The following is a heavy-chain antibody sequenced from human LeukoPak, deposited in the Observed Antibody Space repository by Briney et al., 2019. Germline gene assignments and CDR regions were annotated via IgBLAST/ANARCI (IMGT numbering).Heavy chain of an antibody. CDR2: IYYSGST. V-gene: IGHV4-30-4*01. CDR3: ARDRVDSSGYYIYYYGMDV. Sequence: PSETLSLTCTVSGGSISSGDYYWSWIRQSPGKGLEWIGYIYYSGSTYYNPSLKSRVTISVDTSKNQFSLKLSSVTAADTAVYYCARDRVDSSGYYIYYYGMDVWGQGTTVTVSS. CDR1: GGSISSGDYY. J-gene: IGHJ6*02. D-gene: IGHD3-22*01.